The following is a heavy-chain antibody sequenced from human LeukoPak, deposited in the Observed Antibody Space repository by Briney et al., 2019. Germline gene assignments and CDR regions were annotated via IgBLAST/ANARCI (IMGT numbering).Heavy chain of an antibody. CDR1: GGSISSSSYY. CDR3: ARHSPPNWSGYYTPFDY. D-gene: IGHD3-3*01. V-gene: IGHV4-39*01. CDR2: IYYSGST. J-gene: IGHJ4*02. Sequence: SETLSLTCTVSGGSISSSSYYWGWIRQPPGKGLEWIGSIYYSGSTYYNPSLKSRVTISVDTSKNQFSLKLSSVTAADTAVYYCARHSPPNWSGYYTPFDYWGREPWSPSP.